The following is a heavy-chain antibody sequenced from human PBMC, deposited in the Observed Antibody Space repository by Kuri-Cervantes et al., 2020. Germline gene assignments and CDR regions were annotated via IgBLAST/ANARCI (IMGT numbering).Heavy chain of an antibody. V-gene: IGHV1-18*01. CDR3: ARPDDFGDYLPFDF. J-gene: IGHJ5*01. CDR1: GYTFTSYG. D-gene: IGHD4-17*01. CDR2: ISAYNGDT. Sequence: ASVKVSCKASGYTFTSYGISWVRQAPGQGLEWMGWISAYNGDTNYAQKFQGRVTMTTDTSTSTSYMELRSLVSDDTAIYYCARPDDFGDYLPFDFWGQGTLVTVSS.